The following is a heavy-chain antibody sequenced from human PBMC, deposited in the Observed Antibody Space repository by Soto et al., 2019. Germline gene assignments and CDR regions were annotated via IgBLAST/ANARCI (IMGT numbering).Heavy chain of an antibody. J-gene: IGHJ5*02. CDR3: TRGAYCSGGSCYSGNWFDP. CDR2: IRSKAYGGTT. CDR1: GFTFGYYA. D-gene: IGHD2-15*01. Sequence: GGSLRLSCTASGFTFGYYAMSWFRQSPGEGLERVGFIRSKAYGGTTEYAASVKGRFTISRDDSKSIAYLQMNSLKTEDTAVYYCTRGAYCSGGSCYSGNWFDPWGQGTLVTVSS. V-gene: IGHV3-49*03.